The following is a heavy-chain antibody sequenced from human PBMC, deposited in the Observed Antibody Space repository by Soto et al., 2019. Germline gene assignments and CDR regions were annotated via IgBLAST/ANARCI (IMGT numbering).Heavy chain of an antibody. CDR3: AKENSSGWLTSFDY. J-gene: IGHJ4*02. CDR1: GFTFSSYG. CDR2: ISYDGSNK. Sequence: GGSLRLSCAASGFTFSSYGMHWVRQAPGKGLEWVAVISYDGSNKYYADSVKGRFTISRDNSKNTLYLQMNSLRAEDTVVYYCAKENSSGWLTSFDYWGQGTLVTVSS. D-gene: IGHD6-19*01. V-gene: IGHV3-30*18.